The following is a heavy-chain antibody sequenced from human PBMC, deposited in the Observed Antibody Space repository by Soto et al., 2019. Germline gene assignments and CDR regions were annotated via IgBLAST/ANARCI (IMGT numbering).Heavy chain of an antibody. CDR2: INSDGSST. CDR1: GFTFSSYW. V-gene: IGHV3-74*01. Sequence: PGGSLRLSCAASGFTFSSYWMHWVGRAPGKGLVWVSRINSDGSSTSYADSVKGRFTISRDNAKNTLYLQMNSLRAEDTAVYYCARGGVVPAAILAYWGQGTLVTVSS. D-gene: IGHD2-2*02. CDR3: ARGGVVPAAILAY. J-gene: IGHJ4*02.